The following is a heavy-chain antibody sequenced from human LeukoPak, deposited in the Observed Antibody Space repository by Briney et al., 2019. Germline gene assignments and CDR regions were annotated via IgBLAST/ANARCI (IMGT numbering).Heavy chain of an antibody. CDR1: GFTFSSYA. D-gene: IGHD3-22*01. J-gene: IGHJ1*01. CDR3: AKGYYYDSSGYYSPEYFQH. V-gene: IGHV3-23*01. Sequence: GGSLRLSCAASGFTFSSYAMSWVRQGPGKGLEWVSAISGSGGSTYYADSVKGRFTISRDNSKNTLYLQMNSLRAEDTAVYYCAKGYYYDSSGYYSPEYFQHWGQGTLVTVSS. CDR2: ISGSGGST.